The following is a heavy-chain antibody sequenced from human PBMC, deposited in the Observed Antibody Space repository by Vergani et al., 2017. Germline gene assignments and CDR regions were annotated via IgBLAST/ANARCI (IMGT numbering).Heavy chain of an antibody. CDR1: GGSFSGYY. CDR3: ARVGQGYDSSGYHPYYFDY. V-gene: IGHV4-34*01. J-gene: IGHJ4*02. CDR2: INHSGST. Sequence: QVQLQQWGAGLLKPSETLSLTCAVYGGSFSGYYWSWIRQPPGKGLEWIGEINHSGSTNYNPSLKSRVTISVDTSKNQFSLKLSSVTAPDTAVYYCARVGQGYDSSGYHPYYFDYWGQGTLVTVSS. D-gene: IGHD3-22*01.